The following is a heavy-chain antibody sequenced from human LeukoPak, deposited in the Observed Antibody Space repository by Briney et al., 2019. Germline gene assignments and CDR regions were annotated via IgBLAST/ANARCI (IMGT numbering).Heavy chain of an antibody. CDR2: ISGSGGST. CDR1: GFTFTSYA. D-gene: IGHD2-15*01. J-gene: IGHJ1*01. CDR3: AKDTDVVVPEYFQY. V-gene: IGHV3-23*01. Sequence: QPGGSLRLSCAASGFTFTSYAMNCVRQAPGKGLEWVSAISGSGGSTYYADSVKGRFTVSRDNSENTLFLQMNSLRAEDTAIYYCAKDTDVVVPEYFQYWGQGTLVTASS.